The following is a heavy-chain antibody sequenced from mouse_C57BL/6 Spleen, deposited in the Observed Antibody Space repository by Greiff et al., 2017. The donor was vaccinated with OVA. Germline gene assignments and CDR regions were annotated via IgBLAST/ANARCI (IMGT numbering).Heavy chain of an antibody. CDR1: GFSLTSYG. D-gene: IGHD1-1*01. CDR2: IWGVGST. J-gene: IGHJ3*01. Sequence: VKLMESGPGLVAPSQSLSITCTVSGFSLTSYGVDWVRQSPGKGLEWLGVIWGVGSTNYNSALKSRLSISKDNSKSQVFLKMNSLQTDDTAMYYCASESTTVVGRFAYWGQGTLVTVSA. V-gene: IGHV2-6*01. CDR3: ASESTTVVGRFAY.